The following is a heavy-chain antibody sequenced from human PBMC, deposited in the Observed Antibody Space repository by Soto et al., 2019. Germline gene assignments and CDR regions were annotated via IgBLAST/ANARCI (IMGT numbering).Heavy chain of an antibody. CDR2: IGNGGATT. Sequence: QPGGSLRLSCVASGFTFSSYEMNWVRQAPGKGLEWVSYIGNGGATTYYADSVKGRFTISKDNAKNSLYLQMNSLRVEDTAVYYCARYKLGYRNALDVWGQGTTVTV. V-gene: IGHV3-48*03. J-gene: IGHJ6*02. CDR3: ARYKLGYRNALDV. CDR1: GFTFSSYE. D-gene: IGHD6-25*01.